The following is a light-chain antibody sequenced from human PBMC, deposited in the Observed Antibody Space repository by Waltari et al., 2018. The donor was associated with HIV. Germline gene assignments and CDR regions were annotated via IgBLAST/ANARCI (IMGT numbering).Light chain of an antibody. Sequence: QSALTQPPSASGTPGQRVTISCSGSSSNIGRNYVYWYLQLPGTAPKLLIYRNNQRPSVVPDRFSGSKSGTSASLAISGLRSEDEADYYCASWDDSLSVVFGGGTKLTVL. CDR3: ASWDDSLSVV. V-gene: IGLV1-47*01. J-gene: IGLJ2*01. CDR1: SSNIGRNY. CDR2: RNN.